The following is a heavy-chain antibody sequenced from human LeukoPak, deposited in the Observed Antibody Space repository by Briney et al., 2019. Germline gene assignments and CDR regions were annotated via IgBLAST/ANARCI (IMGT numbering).Heavy chain of an antibody. CDR3: ARRSRRYDLDY. V-gene: IGHV4-61*10. Sequence: SETLSLTCTVSGGSISSGSYYWSWIRQPAGKGLEWIGYIYYSGTTNYNPSLKSRVSMSVDTSKNQFSLKLSSVTAADTAVYYCARRSRRYDLDYWGQGTLVTVSS. D-gene: IGHD3/OR15-3a*01. CDR2: IYYSGTT. J-gene: IGHJ4*02. CDR1: GGSISSGSYY.